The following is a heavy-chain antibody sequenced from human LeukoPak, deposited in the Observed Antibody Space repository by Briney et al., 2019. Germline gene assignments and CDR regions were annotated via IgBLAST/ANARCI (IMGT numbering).Heavy chain of an antibody. D-gene: IGHD3-10*01. CDR1: GFTFSNYN. Sequence: GGSLRLSCVASGFTFSNYNMNWVRQAPGKGLEWVSYISASSGYIYYADSLKGRFSISRDNAKNSQYLQMNSLRADDTAVYYCARGSGVSFDPWGQGTLVTVSS. V-gene: IGHV3-21*01. CDR2: ISASSGYI. J-gene: IGHJ5*02. CDR3: ARGSGVSFDP.